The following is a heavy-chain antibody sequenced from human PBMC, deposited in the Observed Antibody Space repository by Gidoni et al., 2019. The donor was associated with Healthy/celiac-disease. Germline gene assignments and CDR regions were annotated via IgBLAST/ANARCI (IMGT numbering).Heavy chain of an antibody. V-gene: IGHV1-69*01. CDR2: IIPIFGTA. Sequence: QVQLVQSGAEVKKPGSSVKVSCKASGGTFSSYAISWVRQAPGQGLEWMGGIIPIFGTANYAQKFQGRVTITADESTSTAYMELSSLRSEDTAVYYCARSTTTVTTPTHYYYYGMDVWGQGTTVTVSS. J-gene: IGHJ6*02. D-gene: IGHD4-17*01. CDR1: GGTFSSYA. CDR3: ARSTTTVTTPTHYYYYGMDV.